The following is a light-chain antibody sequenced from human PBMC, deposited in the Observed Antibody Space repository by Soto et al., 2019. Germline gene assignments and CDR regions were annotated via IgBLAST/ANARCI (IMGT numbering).Light chain of an antibody. CDR1: QSISSW. Sequence: DIPMTQSPSTLSASVGDRVTITCRASQSISSWLAWYQQKPGKAPKLLIYDASSLQSGVPSRFSGSKSGTEFALPISSRQPDEFATYYCQQYNSYSVTFGQGTRREIK. J-gene: IGKJ5*01. CDR3: QQYNSYSVT. CDR2: DAS. V-gene: IGKV1-5*01.